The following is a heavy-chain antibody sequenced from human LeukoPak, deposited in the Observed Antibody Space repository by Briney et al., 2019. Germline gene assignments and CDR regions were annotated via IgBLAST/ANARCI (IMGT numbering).Heavy chain of an antibody. CDR3: ARDQLDRYDFWSGYLSFDP. J-gene: IGHJ5*02. CDR2: INSDGSSI. CDR1: GFTFSSYW. Sequence: GGSLRLSCAASGFTFSSYWMHWVRQAPGKGLVWVSRINSDGSSIMYADSVKGRFTISRDNARNTLYLQINSLRAEDTAVYYCARDQLDRYDFWSGYLSFDPWGQGTLVTVSS. V-gene: IGHV3-74*03. D-gene: IGHD3-3*01.